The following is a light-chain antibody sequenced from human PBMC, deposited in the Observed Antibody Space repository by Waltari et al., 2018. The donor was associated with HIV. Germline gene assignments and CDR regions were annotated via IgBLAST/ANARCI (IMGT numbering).Light chain of an antibody. Sequence: QSALTQPPSASGSPGQSVTIPCTGTSRDVGGYNYVSWYRQYPGNAPKLMIYDVSKRPSGVPDRFSGSKSVNTASLTVSGLQAEDEADYYCSSYAGSNILVFGGGTKLTVL. J-gene: IGLJ3*02. CDR1: SRDVGGYNY. CDR2: DVS. CDR3: SSYAGSNILV. V-gene: IGLV2-8*01.